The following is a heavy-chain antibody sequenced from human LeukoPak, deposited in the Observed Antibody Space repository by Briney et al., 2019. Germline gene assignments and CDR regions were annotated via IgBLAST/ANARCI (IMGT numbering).Heavy chain of an antibody. CDR3: ARDRVYGSSRTGAFDI. D-gene: IGHD6-13*01. J-gene: IGHJ3*02. CDR2: ISGSGGST. V-gene: IGHV3-23*01. CDR1: GFTFSSYG. Sequence: GGSLRLSCAASGFTFSSYGMSWVRQAPGKGLEWVSAISGSGGSTYYADSVKGRFTISRDNAKNSLYLQMNSLRAEDTAVYYCARDRVYGSSRTGAFDIWGQGTMVTVSS.